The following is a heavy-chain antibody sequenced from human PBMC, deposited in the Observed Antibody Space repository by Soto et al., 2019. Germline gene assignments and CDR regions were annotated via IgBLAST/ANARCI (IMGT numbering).Heavy chain of an antibody. J-gene: IGHJ4*02. CDR2: ISYDGSNK. D-gene: IGHD3-22*01. CDR1: GFTFSSYG. Sequence: GGSLRLSCAASGFTFSSYGMHWVRQAPGKGLEWVAVISYDGSNKYYADSVKGRFTISRDNSKNTLYLQMNSLRAEDTAVYYCAKDFYRMIVVVITGNFDYWGQGTLVTVSS. CDR3: AKDFYRMIVVVITGNFDY. V-gene: IGHV3-30*18.